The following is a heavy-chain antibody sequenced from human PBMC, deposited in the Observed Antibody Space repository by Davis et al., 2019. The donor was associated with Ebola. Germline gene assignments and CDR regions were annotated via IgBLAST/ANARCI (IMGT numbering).Heavy chain of an antibody. Sequence: SVKVSCKASGGTFSSYAISWVRQAPGQGLEWMGGIIPIFGTANYAQKFQGRVTITADKSTSTAYMELSNLRSEDTAVYYCARESTTVTTGWFDPWGQGTLVTVSS. CDR3: ARESTTVTTGWFDP. D-gene: IGHD4-17*01. CDR1: GGTFSSYA. CDR2: IIPIFGTA. J-gene: IGHJ5*02. V-gene: IGHV1-69*06.